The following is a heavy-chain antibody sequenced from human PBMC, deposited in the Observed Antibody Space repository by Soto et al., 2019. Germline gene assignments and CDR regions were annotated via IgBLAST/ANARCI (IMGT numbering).Heavy chain of an antibody. D-gene: IGHD3-22*01. CDR1: GYTFTSYD. CDR3: ARVPTNYYDSSGYYPTPTGYFDY. V-gene: IGHV1-69*13. Sequence: ASVKVSCKASGYTFTSYDINWMRQAPGQGLEWMGGIIPIFGTANYAQKFQGRVTITADESTSTAYMELSSLRSEDTAVYYCARVPTNYYDSSGYYPTPTGYFDYWGQGTLVTVSS. CDR2: IIPIFGTA. J-gene: IGHJ4*02.